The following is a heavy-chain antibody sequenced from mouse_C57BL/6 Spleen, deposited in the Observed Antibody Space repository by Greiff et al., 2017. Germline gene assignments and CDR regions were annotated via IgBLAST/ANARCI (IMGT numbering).Heavy chain of an antibody. Sequence: VQLQQSGPELVKPGASVKISCKASGYSFTGYYMNWVKQSPEKSLEWIGEINPSTGGTTYNQKFKAKATLTVDKSSSTAYMQLKSLTSEDSAIYYCARGERIDYWGQGTTLTVSS. CDR2: INPSTGGT. V-gene: IGHV1-42*01. J-gene: IGHJ2*01. CDR1: GYSFTGYY. CDR3: ARGERIDY.